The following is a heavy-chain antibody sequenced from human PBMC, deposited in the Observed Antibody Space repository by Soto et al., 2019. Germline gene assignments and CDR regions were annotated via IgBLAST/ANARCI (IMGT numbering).Heavy chain of an antibody. CDR2: IKSKTDGGTT. CDR3: TPEEYYDILTTTDY. D-gene: IGHD3-9*01. V-gene: IGHV3-15*07. CDR1: SVSNAW. J-gene: IGHJ4*02. Sequence: SVSNAWMNWVRQAPGKGLEWVGRIKSKTDGGTTDYAAPVKGRFTISRDDSKNTLYLQMNSLKTEDTAVYYCTPEEYYDILTTTDYWGQGTLVTVSS.